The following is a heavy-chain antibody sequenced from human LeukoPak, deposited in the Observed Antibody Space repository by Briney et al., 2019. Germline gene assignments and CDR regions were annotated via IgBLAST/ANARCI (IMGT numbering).Heavy chain of an antibody. CDR1: GFTFSSYA. Sequence: GGSLRLSCAASGFTFSSYAMSWVRQAPGKGLEWVSAISGSGGSTYYADSVKGRFTISRDNSKNTLYLQMNSLRAEDTAVYYCAKESTYYYDSSGYPTPGYWGQGTLVTVSS. CDR2: ISGSGGST. D-gene: IGHD3-22*01. CDR3: AKESTYYYDSSGYPTPGY. J-gene: IGHJ4*02. V-gene: IGHV3-23*01.